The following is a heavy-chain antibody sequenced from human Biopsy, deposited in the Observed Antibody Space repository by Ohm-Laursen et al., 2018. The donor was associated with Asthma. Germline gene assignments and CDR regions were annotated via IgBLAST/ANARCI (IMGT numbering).Heavy chain of an antibody. D-gene: IGHD3-9*01. J-gene: IGHJ3*02. V-gene: IGHV1-3*01. CDR3: ARTYYDFLTGQVNDAFDI. CDR1: GYTFINYA. Sequence: SVKVSCKPSGYTFINYAIHWVRQAPGQRLEWMGWINAGNGNTKYSQKFQGRVTITRDTSASTAYMELSSLRSEDTAVYYCARTYYDFLTGQVNDAFDIWGQGTMVTVSS. CDR2: INAGNGNT.